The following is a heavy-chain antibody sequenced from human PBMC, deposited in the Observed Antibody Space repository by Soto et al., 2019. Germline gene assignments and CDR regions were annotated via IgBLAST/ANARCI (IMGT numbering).Heavy chain of an antibody. Sequence: PGVSLRLSCAASGFTFSNAWMSWVRQAPGKGLEWVGRIKSKTDGGTTDYAAPVKGRFTISRDDSKNTLYLQMNSLKTEDTAVYYCTSSLVRSYYYYYYGMDVWGQGTTVTVSS. CDR3: TSSLVRSYYYYYYGMDV. D-gene: IGHD6-13*01. CDR2: IKSKTDGGTT. CDR1: GFTFSNAW. V-gene: IGHV3-15*01. J-gene: IGHJ6*02.